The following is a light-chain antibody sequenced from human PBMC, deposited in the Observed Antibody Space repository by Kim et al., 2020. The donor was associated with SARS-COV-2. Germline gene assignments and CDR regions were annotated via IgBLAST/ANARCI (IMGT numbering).Light chain of an antibody. V-gene: IGLV2-14*04. CDR3: SSYTTSNTLI. Sequence: GQSITISCTGTSSDVGGYNYVSWYQQHPGKAPKLMIYDVSKRPSGVSNRFSGSKSSNTASLTISGLQAEDEADYSCSSYTTSNTLIFGTGTKVTVL. CDR2: DVS. CDR1: SSDVGGYNY. J-gene: IGLJ1*01.